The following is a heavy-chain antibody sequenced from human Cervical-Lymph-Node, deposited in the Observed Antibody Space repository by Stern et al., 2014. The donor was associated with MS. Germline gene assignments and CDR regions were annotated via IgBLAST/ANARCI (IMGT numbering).Heavy chain of an antibody. D-gene: IGHD4-23*01. CDR2: ISSGSSYI. J-gene: IGHJ4*02. Sequence: AQLEESGGGLVKPGGSLRLSCAASGFTFSSYSMNWVRQAPGKGLEWVASISSGSSYIYYADSLKGRFTISRDNAQNSLYLELDGLRAEDTAVYYCARGRGGNYRYYFDYWGQGTLVTVSS. CDR1: GFTFSSYS. V-gene: IGHV3-21*01. CDR3: ARGRGGNYRYYFDY.